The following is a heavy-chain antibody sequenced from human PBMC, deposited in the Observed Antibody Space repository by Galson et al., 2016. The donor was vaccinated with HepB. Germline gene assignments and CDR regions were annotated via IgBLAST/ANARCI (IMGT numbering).Heavy chain of an antibody. J-gene: IGHJ4*02. V-gene: IGHV3-23*01. CDR2: FGDGGDI. Sequence: SLRLSCAASGFTFSSYWMSWVRQAPGKGPEWVSTFGDGGDIYYADSVKGRFTISRDNSRNTLYLQMNSLRADDTAVYYCAGVPSGKRLDYWGQGTLATVSS. CDR1: GFTFSSYW. D-gene: IGHD2-2*01. CDR3: AGVPSGKRLDY.